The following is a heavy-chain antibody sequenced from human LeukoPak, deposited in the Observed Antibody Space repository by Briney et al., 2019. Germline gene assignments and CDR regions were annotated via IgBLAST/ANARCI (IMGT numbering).Heavy chain of an antibody. CDR3: ARVGKSSGSSFHFDY. CDR2: ISAYNGNT. D-gene: IGHD6-19*01. V-gene: IGHV1-18*01. CDR1: GYTFTSYG. J-gene: IGHJ4*02. Sequence: ASVKVSCKASGYTFTSYGISWVRQAPGQGLEWMGWISAYNGNTNYAQKLQGRVTMATDTSTSTAYMELRSLRSDDTAVYYCARVGKSSGSSFHFDYWGQGTLVTVSS.